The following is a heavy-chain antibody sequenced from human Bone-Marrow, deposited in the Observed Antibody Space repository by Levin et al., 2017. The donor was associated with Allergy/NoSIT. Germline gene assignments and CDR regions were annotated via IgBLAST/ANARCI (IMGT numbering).Heavy chain of an antibody. CDR2: INSGGTGT. D-gene: IGHD6-13*01. CDR3: AGCRVEPTAPGWYNWFDP. CDR1: GFTFNSYA. J-gene: IGHJ5*02. Sequence: ASVKVSCAASGFTFNSYAMNWVRQAPGKGLEWVSSINSGGTGTYYADSVKGRFTISRDNSKSTLSLQTDSLRAEDTGLYFCAGCRVEPTAPGWYNWFDPWVQGTLVTVSS. V-gene: IGHV3-23*01.